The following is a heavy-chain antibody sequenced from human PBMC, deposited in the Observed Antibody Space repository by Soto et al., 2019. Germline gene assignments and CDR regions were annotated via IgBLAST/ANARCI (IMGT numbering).Heavy chain of an antibody. CDR3: VRENIQMAARDY. D-gene: IGHD1-1*01. V-gene: IGHV3-48*03. Sequence: EVQLVQSGGGWVQPGGSLRLSCEVSGFTFSKFEMNWVRQAPGKGLEWVSYISSGGSSTKYVDSVKGRFTISRDNANNSLHLLMSSRRAEDTAVYYCVRENIQMAARDYGGQGGLFTVSS. CDR2: ISSGGSST. CDR1: GFTFSKFE. J-gene: IGHJ4*02.